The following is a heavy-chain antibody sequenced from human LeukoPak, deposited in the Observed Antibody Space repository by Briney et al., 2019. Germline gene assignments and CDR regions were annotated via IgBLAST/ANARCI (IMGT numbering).Heavy chain of an antibody. CDR2: ISSSSSTI. Sequence: PGGSLRLSCAASGFTFGSYSMNWVRQAPGKGLEWVSYISSSSSTIYYADSVKGRFTISRDNAKNSLYLQMNSLRAEDTAVYYCAREEQLVPEYYFDYWGQGTLVTVSS. D-gene: IGHD6-6*01. CDR3: AREEQLVPEYYFDY. V-gene: IGHV3-48*01. J-gene: IGHJ4*02. CDR1: GFTFGSYS.